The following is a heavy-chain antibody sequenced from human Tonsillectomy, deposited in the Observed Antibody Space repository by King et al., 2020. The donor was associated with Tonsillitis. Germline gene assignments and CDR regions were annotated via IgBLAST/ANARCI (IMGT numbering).Heavy chain of an antibody. Sequence: VQLVESGGGLVQPGGSLRLSCAASGFTFSSYAMSWVRQAPGKGLEWVSAISGSGGSTYYADSVKGRFTISRDNSKNTLYLQMNSLRAEDTAVYYCARSPIMQDYGDYLFDYWGQGTLVTVSS. CDR1: GFTFSSYA. J-gene: IGHJ4*02. D-gene: IGHD4-17*01. CDR3: ARSPIMQDYGDYLFDY. CDR2: ISGSGGST. V-gene: IGHV3-23*04.